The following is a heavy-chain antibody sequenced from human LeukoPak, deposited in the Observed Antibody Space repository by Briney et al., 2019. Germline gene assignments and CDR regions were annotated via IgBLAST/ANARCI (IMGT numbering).Heavy chain of an antibody. V-gene: IGHV1-69*05. CDR1: GGTFSSYA. J-gene: IGHJ4*02. Sequence: ASVKVSCKASGGTFSSYAISWVRQAPGQGLEWMGGIIPIFGTANYAQKFQGRVTITTDESTSTAYMELSSLRSEDTAVYYCATPRYSSYHYFDYWGQGTLVTVSS. CDR3: ATPRYSSYHYFDY. CDR2: IIPIFGTA. D-gene: IGHD5-18*01.